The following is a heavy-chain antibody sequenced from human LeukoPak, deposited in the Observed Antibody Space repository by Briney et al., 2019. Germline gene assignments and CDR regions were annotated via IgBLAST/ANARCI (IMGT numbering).Heavy chain of an antibody. Sequence: PGGSLRLSCAASGFSFSNYWMSWVRLAPGKGLEWVANIKQDGSDRYFVDSVKGRFTISRDNAKSSVYLQMNSLSADDTAVYYCARGRDIAATNYFDYWGQGVLATVSS. CDR2: IKQDGSDR. V-gene: IGHV3-7*02. J-gene: IGHJ4*02. D-gene: IGHD5-12*01. CDR1: GFSFSNYW. CDR3: ARGRDIAATNYFDY.